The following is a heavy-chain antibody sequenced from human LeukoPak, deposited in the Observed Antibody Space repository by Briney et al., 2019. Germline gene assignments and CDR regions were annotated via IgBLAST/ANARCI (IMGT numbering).Heavy chain of an antibody. CDR3: ARDYGDYPNWFDP. CDR1: GGTFSSYA. V-gene: IGHV1-69*05. CDR2: IIPIFGTA. Sequence: GASVKVSCKASGGTFSSYAISWVRQAPGRGLEWMGRIIPIFGTANYAQKFQGRVTITTDESTSTAYMELSSLRSDDTAVYYCARDYGDYPNWFDPWGQGTLVTVSS. D-gene: IGHD4-17*01. J-gene: IGHJ5*02.